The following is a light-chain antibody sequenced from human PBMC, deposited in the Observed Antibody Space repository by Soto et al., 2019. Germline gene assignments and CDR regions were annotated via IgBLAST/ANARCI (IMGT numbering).Light chain of an antibody. Sequence: EIVMTQSPATLSVSPGERATLSCRASQSVNNFLAWYQQKPGQAPRLLIYDASTRATGIPARFSGSGSGTEFTLTISSLQSEDFAVYYCQQYNNWPLWTCGQGTKGDIK. CDR1: QSVNNF. CDR3: QQYNNWPLWT. CDR2: DAS. J-gene: IGKJ1*01. V-gene: IGKV3-15*01.